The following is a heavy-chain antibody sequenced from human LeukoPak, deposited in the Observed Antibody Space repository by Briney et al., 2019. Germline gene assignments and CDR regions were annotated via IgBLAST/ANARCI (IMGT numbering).Heavy chain of an antibody. Sequence: ESGPALVKPTQTLTLTCTFSGFSLSISGMCVSWIRQPPGKALEWLARIDWDDDKYYSTSLKTRLTISKDTSKNQVVLTMTNMDPVDTATYYCARRVACTRYFDYWGQGTLVTVSS. CDR2: IDWDDDK. CDR1: GFSLSISGMC. V-gene: IGHV2-70*11. J-gene: IGHJ4*02. D-gene: IGHD6-19*01. CDR3: ARRVACTRYFDY.